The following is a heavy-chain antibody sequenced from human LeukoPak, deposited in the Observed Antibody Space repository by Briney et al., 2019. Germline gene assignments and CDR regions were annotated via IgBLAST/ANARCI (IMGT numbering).Heavy chain of an antibody. J-gene: IGHJ4*02. D-gene: IGHD4-17*01. CDR2: INHSGST. V-gene: IGHV4-34*01. Sequence: SETLSLTCAVYGGSFSGYYWSWIRQPPGKGLEWIGEINHSGSTNYNPSLKSRVTISVDTSKNQFSLKLSSVTAADTAVYYCARARVTAVTTGSPFDYWGQGTLVTVSS. CDR1: GGSFSGYY. CDR3: ARARVTAVTTGSPFDY.